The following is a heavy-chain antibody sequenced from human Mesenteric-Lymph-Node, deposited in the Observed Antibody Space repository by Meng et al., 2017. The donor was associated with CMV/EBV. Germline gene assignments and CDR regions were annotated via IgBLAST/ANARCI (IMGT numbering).Heavy chain of an antibody. D-gene: IGHD2-15*01. CDR3: AREMRTAAVFDY. V-gene: IGHV1-18*01. Sequence: ASAKVSCKASGYTFTSYGIIWVRQAPGQGLEWMGWISAYNGNTNYAQKLQGRVTMTTDTSTSTAYMELRSLRSDDTAVYYCAREMRTAAVFDYWGQGTLVTVSS. CDR2: ISAYNGNT. J-gene: IGHJ4*02. CDR1: GYTFTSYG.